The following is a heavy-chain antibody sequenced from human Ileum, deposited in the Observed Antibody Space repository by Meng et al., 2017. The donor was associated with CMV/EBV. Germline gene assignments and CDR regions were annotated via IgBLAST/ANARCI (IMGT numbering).Heavy chain of an antibody. CDR1: GASISSSSYY. CDR3: ARATIFGVVVNYFDY. V-gene: IGHV4-39*07. CDR2: IFYNGDT. Sequence: QLQPQESGPGLVKPSATLSLTCTFSGASISSSSYYWGWIRQPPGKGLEWIGSIFYNGDTDYNPSLKSRVIISVDTSKNQFSLKLSSVTAADRAVYYCARATIFGVVVNYFDYWGQGTLVTVSS. D-gene: IGHD3-3*01. J-gene: IGHJ4*02.